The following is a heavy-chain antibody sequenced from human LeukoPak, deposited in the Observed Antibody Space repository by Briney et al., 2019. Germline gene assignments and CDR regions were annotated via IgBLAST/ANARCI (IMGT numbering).Heavy chain of an antibody. CDR3: AKDRDYGDYDSAFDI. CDR1: GFTFDDYA. D-gene: IGHD4-17*01. CDR2: ISGDGGST. V-gene: IGHV3-43*02. J-gene: IGHJ3*02. Sequence: PGGSLRLSCAASGFTFDDYAMHWVRQAPGKGLEWVSLISGDGGSTYYADSVKGRFTISRDNSKNSLYLQMNSLRTEDTALYYCAKDRDYGDYDSAFDISRQGTMVTVSS.